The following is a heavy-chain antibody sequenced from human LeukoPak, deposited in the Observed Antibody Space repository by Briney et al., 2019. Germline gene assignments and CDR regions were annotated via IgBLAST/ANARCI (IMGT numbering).Heavy chain of an antibody. D-gene: IGHD2-15*01. V-gene: IGHV4-59*08. CDR1: GGSISSYY. CDR2: IYYSGST. J-gene: IGHJ2*01. CDR3: ARRGPRYCSGGSCFYWYFDL. Sequence: PSETLSLTCTVSGGSISSYYWSWIRQPPGKGLEWIGYIYYSGSTNYNPSLKSRVTISVDTSKNQFSLELSSVTAADTAVYYCARRGPRYCSGGSCFYWYFDLWGRGTLVTVSS.